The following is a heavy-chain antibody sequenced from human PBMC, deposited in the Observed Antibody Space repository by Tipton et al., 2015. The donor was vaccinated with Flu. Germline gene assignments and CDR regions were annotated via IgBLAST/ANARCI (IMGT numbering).Heavy chain of an antibody. D-gene: IGHD4-17*01. V-gene: IGHV4-59*08. Sequence: TLSLTCDVSGGSISSDYWSWIRQPPGKGLEWIGCIFYTGSANYNPSLKGRLTTSVDTSKNQFSLRLTSVTAADTAIYYCARHVYGDYVNYLDPWGQGTLVIVSS. CDR3: ARHVYGDYVNYLDP. J-gene: IGHJ5*02. CDR2: IFYTGSA. CDR1: GGSISSDY.